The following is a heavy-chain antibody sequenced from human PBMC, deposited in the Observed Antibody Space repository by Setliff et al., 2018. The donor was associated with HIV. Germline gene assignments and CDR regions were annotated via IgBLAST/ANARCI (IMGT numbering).Heavy chain of an antibody. CDR2: IYYTGST. J-gene: IGHJ5*02. D-gene: IGHD3-22*01. Sequence: LSLTCTVSGDSVSGYYWTWIRQPPGKGLEWIGDIYYTGSTNFSPSLKSRVTISLDTSKNQFSLKLRSVSAADTAMYYCARSYYYDSSGYSSRYWFDPWGQGTLVTVSS. CDR3: ARSYYYDSSGYSSRYWFDP. V-gene: IGHV4-59*02. CDR1: GDSVSGYY.